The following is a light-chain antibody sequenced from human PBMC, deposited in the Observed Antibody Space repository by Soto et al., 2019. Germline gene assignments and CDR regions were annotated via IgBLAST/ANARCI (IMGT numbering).Light chain of an antibody. CDR2: DAS. CDR1: QDIRND. CDR3: QQYNSYCT. V-gene: IGKV1-17*01. Sequence: DTQVAQSPSSLSASEGDRVTITCRASQDIRNDLVWYQQKPVKAPKRLIYDASSLESGVPSRFSGSGSGTEFTLTISSLQPDDFATYYCQQYNSYCTFGQGTKVDIK. J-gene: IGKJ1*01.